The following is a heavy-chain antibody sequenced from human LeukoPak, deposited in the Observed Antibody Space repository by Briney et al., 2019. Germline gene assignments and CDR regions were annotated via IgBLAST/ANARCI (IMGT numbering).Heavy chain of an antibody. V-gene: IGHV4-4*07. Sequence: ASETLSLTCTVSGGSISSYYWSWIRQPAGKGLEWIGRIYTSGSTNYNPSLKSRVTMSVDTSKNQFSLKLSSVTAADTAVYYCARGGVATIYYDYVWGGPHPHDYWGQGTLVTVSS. D-gene: IGHD3-16*01. CDR2: IYTSGST. CDR1: GGSISSYY. CDR3: ARGGVATIYYDYVWGGPHPHDY. J-gene: IGHJ4*02.